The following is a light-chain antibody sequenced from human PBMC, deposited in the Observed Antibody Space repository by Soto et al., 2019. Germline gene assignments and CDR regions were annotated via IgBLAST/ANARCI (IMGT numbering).Light chain of an antibody. V-gene: IGLV2-8*01. CDR3: SSYAGNNNFVV. CDR1: SSDVGGYNS. Sequence: QSALTQPPSASGSPGQSVTISCAGTSSDVGGYNSDSWYQQHPGKAPKLMIYEVTKRPSGVPDRFSGSKSGSTASLTVSGLQAEDEADYYCSSYAGNNNFVVFGGGTQLTVL. J-gene: IGLJ2*01. CDR2: EVT.